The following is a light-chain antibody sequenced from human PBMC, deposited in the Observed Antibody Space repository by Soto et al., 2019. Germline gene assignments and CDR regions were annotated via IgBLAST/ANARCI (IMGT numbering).Light chain of an antibody. CDR1: SSNIGNNY. CDR3: GTWDSSLSAGGVV. Sequence: QSVLTQPPSVSAPPGQKVTISCSGSSSNIGNNYVSWYQQLPGTAPKLLIYDNNKRPSGIPDRFSGSKSGTSATLGITGLQTGDEADYYCGTWDSSLSAGGVVFGGGTKVTVL. V-gene: IGLV1-51*01. CDR2: DNN. J-gene: IGLJ2*01.